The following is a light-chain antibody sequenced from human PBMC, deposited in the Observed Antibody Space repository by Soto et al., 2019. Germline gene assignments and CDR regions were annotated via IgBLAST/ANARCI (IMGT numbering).Light chain of an antibody. Sequence: EIVLTQSPGTLSLSPGERATLSCRTSQSVDSSFVAWFQQKPGQAPRLLVYGASSRATGIPDRFSGSGSGTDFTLTISSLEPEDFAVYYCQQRSNWPPGITFGPGTKVDIK. CDR3: QQRSNWPPGIT. CDR2: GAS. J-gene: IGKJ3*01. CDR1: QSVDSSF. V-gene: IGKV3D-20*02.